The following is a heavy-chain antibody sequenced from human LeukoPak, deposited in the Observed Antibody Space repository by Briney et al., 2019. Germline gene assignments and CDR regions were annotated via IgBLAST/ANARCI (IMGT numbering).Heavy chain of an antibody. V-gene: IGHV3-64*01. D-gene: IGHD6-13*01. Sequence: GGSLRLSCAASGFTFSDYAMDWVRQAPGKGLEFVLGISSNGGHTYYANSVKGRFTISRDNSKNTVYLQMGSLRADDTAVYYCARDGSWRCDHWGQGTLVAVSS. J-gene: IGHJ4*02. CDR1: GFTFSDYA. CDR2: ISSNGGHT. CDR3: ARDGSWRCDH.